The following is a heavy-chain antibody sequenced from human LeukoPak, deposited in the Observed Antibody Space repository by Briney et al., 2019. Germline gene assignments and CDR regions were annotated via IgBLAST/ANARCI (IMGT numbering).Heavy chain of an antibody. J-gene: IGHJ3*01. Sequence: GGSLRLSCAASGFTFSTYAMHWVRQAPGKGLEWVAVISDDGSSQTYADSVKGQFTISRDNSKNSLYLQMNSLRDEDTAVFYCARDSGAYGAFDLLGQGTMVTVSS. CDR2: ISDDGSSQ. CDR3: ARDSGAYGAFDL. D-gene: IGHD1-26*01. V-gene: IGHV3-30-3*01. CDR1: GFTFSTYA.